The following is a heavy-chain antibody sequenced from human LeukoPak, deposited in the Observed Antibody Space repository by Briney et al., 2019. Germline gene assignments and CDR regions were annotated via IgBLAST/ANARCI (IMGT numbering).Heavy chain of an antibody. Sequence: GGSPRLSCAASGFTFSSYSMNWVRQAPGKGLEWVSSISSGSSYIYYADSVKGRFTISRDNAKNSLYLQMNSLRAEDTAVYYCARASDSSGYYSYFDHWGQGTPVTVSS. V-gene: IGHV3-21*01. CDR2: ISSGSSYI. CDR3: ARASDSSGYYSYFDH. CDR1: GFTFSSYS. D-gene: IGHD3-22*01. J-gene: IGHJ1*01.